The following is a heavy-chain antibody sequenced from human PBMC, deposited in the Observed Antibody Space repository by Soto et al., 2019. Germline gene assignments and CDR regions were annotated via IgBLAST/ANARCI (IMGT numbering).Heavy chain of an antibody. V-gene: IGHV3-74*03. CDR1: GFTFSSYW. Sequence: GGSLRLSCAASGFTFSSYWMYWVRQAPGKGLVWVSRINSDGTNTKYADSVKGRFTISRDNAKDTLYLQMNSLRAEDTAVYYCTGRGDTKMAWGQGTPVTVSS. CDR2: INSDGTNT. CDR3: TGRGDTKMA. D-gene: IGHD5-18*01. J-gene: IGHJ5*02.